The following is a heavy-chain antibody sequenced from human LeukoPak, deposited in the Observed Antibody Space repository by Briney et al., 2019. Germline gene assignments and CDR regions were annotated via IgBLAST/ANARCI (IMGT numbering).Heavy chain of an antibody. CDR2: IYYSGST. V-gene: IGHV4-39*07. CDR1: GGSISSSSYY. Sequence: SETLSLTCTVSGGSISSSSYYWGWIRQPPGKGLEWIGSIYYSGSTYYNPSLKSRVTISVDTSKNQFSLKLSSVTAADTAVYYCARGRPKYCSGGSCYPPRFDYWGQGTLVTVSS. J-gene: IGHJ4*02. D-gene: IGHD2-15*01. CDR3: ARGRPKYCSGGSCYPPRFDY.